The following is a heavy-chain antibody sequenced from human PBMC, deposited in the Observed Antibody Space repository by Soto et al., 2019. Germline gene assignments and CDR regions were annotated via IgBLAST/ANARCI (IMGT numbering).Heavy chain of an antibody. CDR1: GYSFSSHA. CDR3: ARGGALSTSWYWGDGLDS. J-gene: IGHJ4*02. D-gene: IGHD6-13*01. Sequence: QVQLEQSGSEVQKSGSSVKVSCKASGYSFSSHAITWVRQAPGQGLAWMAGIIPVFGTPTYAQKFQGRLTISADKSTNTSSLELRSLRSEDTAVYYCARGGALSTSWYWGDGLDSWGQGTQVTVSS. V-gene: IGHV1-69*06. CDR2: IIPVFGTP.